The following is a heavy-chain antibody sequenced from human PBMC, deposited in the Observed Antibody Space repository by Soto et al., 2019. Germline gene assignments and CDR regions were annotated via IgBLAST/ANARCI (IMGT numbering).Heavy chain of an antibody. J-gene: IGHJ6*02. CDR1: GYTFTSYY. CDR2: INPSGGST. D-gene: IGHD3-9*01. V-gene: IGHV1-46*01. CDR3: AVLLRYHALPGNNDYYYYGMDV. Sequence: ASVKVSCKASGYTFTSYYMHWVRQAPGQGLEWMGIINPSGGSTSYAQKFQGRVTMTRDTSTSTVYMELSSLRSEDTAVYYCAVLLRYHALPGNNDYYYYGMDVRGQRTTVTGSS.